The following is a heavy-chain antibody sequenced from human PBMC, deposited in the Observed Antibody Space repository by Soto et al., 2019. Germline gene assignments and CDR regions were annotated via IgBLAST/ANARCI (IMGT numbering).Heavy chain of an antibody. CDR2: TTNRAKSYTA. J-gene: IGHJ4*02. CDR3: AREGDSSGPDFDY. V-gene: IGHV3-72*01. D-gene: IGHD3-22*01. CDR1: GFTLSDHY. Sequence: PGGSLRLSCAGSGFTLSDHYIDWVRQAPGKGLEWVGRTTNRAKSYTAEYAASVKGRFTVSRDDSHMYLQMDSLKTEDTAVYYCAREGDSSGPDFDYWGQGTLVTVSS.